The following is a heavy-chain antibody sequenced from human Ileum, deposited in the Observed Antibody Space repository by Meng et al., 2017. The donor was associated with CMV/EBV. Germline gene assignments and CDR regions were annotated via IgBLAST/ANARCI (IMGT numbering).Heavy chain of an antibody. CDR2: ISSSGSSI. J-gene: IGHJ4*02. Sequence: GESLKISCAASGFTFSSYEMNWVRQAPGKGLEWVSFISSSGSSIYYADSVKGRFTISRDNAKNSLYLQMDSLRVEDSAVYYCARSPGQSSFWGLGTLVTVSS. CDR1: GFTFSSYE. CDR3: ARSPGQSSF. V-gene: IGHV3-48*03. D-gene: IGHD6-13*01.